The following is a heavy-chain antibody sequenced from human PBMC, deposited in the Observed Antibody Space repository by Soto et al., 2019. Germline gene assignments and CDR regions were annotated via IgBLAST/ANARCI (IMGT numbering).Heavy chain of an antibody. CDR2: ISSTTNYI. CDR3: ARESEDLTSNFDY. V-gene: IGHV3-21*01. CDR1: GFTFSRYS. J-gene: IGHJ4*02. Sequence: EVQLVESGGGLARPGGSLRLSCAASGFTFSRYSMNWVRQAPGKGLEWVSSISSTTNYIYYADSMKGRFTVSRDNAKNSVYLDMYSLSAEDTAVYYCARESEDLTSNFDYWGQGTLVTVSS.